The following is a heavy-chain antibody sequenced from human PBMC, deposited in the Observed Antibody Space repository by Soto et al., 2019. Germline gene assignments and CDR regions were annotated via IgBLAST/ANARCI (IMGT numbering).Heavy chain of an antibody. J-gene: IGHJ6*02. V-gene: IGHV3-23*01. CDR3: AKAGGFYYGMDV. CDR1: GFTFSSYA. Sequence: EVQLLESGGGLVQPGGSLRLSCAASGFTFSSYAMSWVRQAPGQGLEWVSAISGSGGSTYYADSVKGRFTISRDNSKNTLYLQMNSLRAEDTAVYYCAKAGGFYYGMDVWGQGTTVTVSS. CDR2: ISGSGGST. D-gene: IGHD3-16*01.